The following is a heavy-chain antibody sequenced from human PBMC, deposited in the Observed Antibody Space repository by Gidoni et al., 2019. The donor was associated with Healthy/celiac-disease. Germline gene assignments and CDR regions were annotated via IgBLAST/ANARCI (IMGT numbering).Heavy chain of an antibody. CDR2: IGTAGDT. J-gene: IGHJ3*02. V-gene: IGHV3-13*01. CDR3: ARAEGELLGDAFDI. CDR1: GFTFSSYD. D-gene: IGHD1-26*01. Sequence: EVQLVESGGGLVQPGGSLRLSCAASGFTFSSYDMHWVCQATGKGLEWVSAIGTAGDTYYPGSVKGRFTISRENAKNALYLQMNSLRAGDTAVYYCARAEGELLGDAFDIWGQGTMVTVSS.